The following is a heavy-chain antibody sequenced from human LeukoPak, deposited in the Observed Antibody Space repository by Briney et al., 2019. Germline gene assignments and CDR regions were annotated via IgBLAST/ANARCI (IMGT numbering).Heavy chain of an antibody. D-gene: IGHD4-17*01. V-gene: IGHV3-30*03. CDR2: ISYDGSNK. J-gene: IGHJ4*02. CDR1: GFTFSSYA. CDR3: AGGLTTVDY. Sequence: GGSLRLSCAASGFTFSSYAMSWVRQAPGKGLEWVALISYDGSNKYYADSVKGRFTISRDNAMNSLYLQMNSLRAEDTAVYYCAGGLTTVDYWGQGTLVTVSS.